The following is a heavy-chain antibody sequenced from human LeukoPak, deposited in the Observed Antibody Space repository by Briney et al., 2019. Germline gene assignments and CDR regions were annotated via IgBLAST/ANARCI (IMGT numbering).Heavy chain of an antibody. Sequence: PGGSLRLSCAASGFSFDDYAMHWVRQAPGKGLEWVSLITGDGITTYYADSVKGRFTISRDSSKNSLYLQMNSLTTEDTALYYCAKDDGTTAFWYFDLWGRSTLVTVSS. V-gene: IGHV3-43*02. D-gene: IGHD1-7*01. CDR1: GFSFDDYA. J-gene: IGHJ2*01. CDR2: ITGDGITT. CDR3: AKDDGTTAFWYFDL.